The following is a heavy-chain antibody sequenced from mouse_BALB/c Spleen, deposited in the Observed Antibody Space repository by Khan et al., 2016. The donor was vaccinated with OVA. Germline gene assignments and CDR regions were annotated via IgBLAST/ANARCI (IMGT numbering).Heavy chain of an antibody. Sequence: VQLQQSGPGLVKPSQSLSLTCTVTGYSITSDYAWNWIRQFPGNKLEWMGYISSSGSTNYNPALKSRISITRDTSKNQFFLQLNSVTTEDTATYYRARDGSRYNYAMDYLGQGTSGTVPS. CDR1: GYSITSDYA. V-gene: IGHV3-2*02. D-gene: IGHD2-3*01. CDR3: ARDGSRYNYAMDY. CDR2: ISSSGST. J-gene: IGHJ4*01.